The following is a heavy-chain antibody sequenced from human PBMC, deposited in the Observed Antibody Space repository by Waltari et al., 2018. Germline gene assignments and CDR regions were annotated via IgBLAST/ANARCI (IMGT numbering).Heavy chain of an antibody. Sequence: QLQLQESGPGLVKPSETLSLTCTVSGGSISSSSYYWGWIRQPPGKGLEWIGSIYYSGSTYYNPSLKSRVTISVDTSKNQFSLKLSSVTAADTAVYYCARAGGSSSWYYYGMDVWGQGTTVTVSS. V-gene: IGHV4-39*07. CDR2: IYYSGST. D-gene: IGHD6-13*01. CDR3: ARAGGSSSWYYYGMDV. CDR1: GGSISSSSYY. J-gene: IGHJ6*02.